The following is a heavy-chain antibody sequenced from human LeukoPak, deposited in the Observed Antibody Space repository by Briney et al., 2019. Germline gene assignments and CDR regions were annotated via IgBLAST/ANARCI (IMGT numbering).Heavy chain of an antibody. CDR3: ARARFTAMALSYYYYYMDV. CDR2: IIPIFGTA. Sequence: GASVKVSCKASGYTFTSYYMHWVRQAPGQGLEWMGGIIPIFGTANYAQKFQGRVTITADESTGTAYMELSSLRSEDTAVYYCARARFTAMALSYYYYYMDVWGKGTTVTISS. CDR1: GYTFTSYY. D-gene: IGHD5-18*01. J-gene: IGHJ6*03. V-gene: IGHV1-69*13.